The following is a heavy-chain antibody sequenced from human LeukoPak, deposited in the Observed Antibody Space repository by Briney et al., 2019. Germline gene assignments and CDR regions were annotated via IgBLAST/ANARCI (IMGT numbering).Heavy chain of an antibody. CDR3: ARGSNSSSSRVDY. CDR1: GGSISSGGYS. J-gene: IGHJ4*02. Sequence: PSQTLSLTCAVSGGSISSGGYSWSWIRQPPGKGLEWIGEINHSGSTNYNPSLKSRVTISVDTSKNQFSLKLSSVTAADTAVYYCARGSNSSSSRVDYWGQGTLVTISS. V-gene: IGHV4-30-2*01. D-gene: IGHD6-6*01. CDR2: INHSGST.